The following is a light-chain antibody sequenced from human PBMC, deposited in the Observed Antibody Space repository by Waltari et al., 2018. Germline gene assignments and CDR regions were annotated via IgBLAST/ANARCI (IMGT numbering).Light chain of an antibody. CDR3: SSQSSNDVVL. V-gene: IGLV2-14*01. J-gene: IGLJ2*01. Sequence: QSALTQPASVSASPGQSVTIFCAGTSTDVGGYNSVSWYQEHPGQAPRVIIYDGRDRPSGVSDRFSGSKSGNTASLTISGLQAEDEADYYCSSQSSNDVVLFGGGTKLTVL. CDR1: STDVGGYNS. CDR2: DGR.